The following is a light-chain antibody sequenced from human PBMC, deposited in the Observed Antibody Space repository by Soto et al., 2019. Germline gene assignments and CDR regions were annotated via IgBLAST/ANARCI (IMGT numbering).Light chain of an antibody. CDR2: GAS. Sequence: EIVMTQSPATLSVSPGESATLSCRASQSVSRNLAWYQQKPGQAPRLLIYGASTRATGIPARFSGSGSGTEFTLTISSLQSEDFAVYYCQQYNNWPPYTFGQGNKLEIK. J-gene: IGKJ2*01. CDR3: QQYNNWPPYT. V-gene: IGKV3-15*01. CDR1: QSVSRN.